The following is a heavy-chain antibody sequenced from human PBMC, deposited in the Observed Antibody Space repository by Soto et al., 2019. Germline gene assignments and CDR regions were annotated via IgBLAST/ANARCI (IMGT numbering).Heavy chain of an antibody. Sequence: SETLSLTCTVSGGSISSYYWSWIRQPPGKGLEWIWYIYYSGSTNYNPSLKSRVTISVDTSKNQFSLKLSSVTAADTAVYYCARGVXGAMGAFDIWGQGTMVTVSS. V-gene: IGHV4-59*01. CDR3: ARGVXGAMGAFDI. CDR2: IYYSGST. CDR1: GGSISSYY. J-gene: IGHJ3*02. D-gene: IGHD6-13*01.